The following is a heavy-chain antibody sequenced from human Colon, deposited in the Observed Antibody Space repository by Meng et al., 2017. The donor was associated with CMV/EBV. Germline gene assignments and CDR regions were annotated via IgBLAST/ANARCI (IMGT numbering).Heavy chain of an antibody. V-gene: IGHV1-2*02. CDR3: IRENWYYDY. CDR1: GYTFAPYY. Sequence: VQLVQSGARWKKPGALMKVSCKASGYTFAPYYIPWVRQAPGQGLEWVGCMLPKTGALDYAQKFRGRITLTTDTSITTAYMELSGLTSDDTAVYYCIRENWYYDYWGLGTLVTVSS. CDR2: MLPKTGAL. D-gene: IGHD1-1*01. J-gene: IGHJ4*02.